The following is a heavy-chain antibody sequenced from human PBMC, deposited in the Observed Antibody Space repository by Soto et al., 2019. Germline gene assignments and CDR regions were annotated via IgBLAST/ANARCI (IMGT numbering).Heavy chain of an antibody. D-gene: IGHD6-13*01. J-gene: IGHJ4*02. CDR2: ISSSSSYT. CDR3: ARDRGGSSWSTHDY. Sequence: PGGSLRLACAASGLSFRDYDVSWILQSPGKGLEWVSYISSSSSYTNYADSVKGRFTISRDNAKNSLYLQMNSLRAEDTAVYYCARDRGGSSWSTHDYWGQGTLVTVSS. CDR1: GLSFRDYD. V-gene: IGHV3-11*06.